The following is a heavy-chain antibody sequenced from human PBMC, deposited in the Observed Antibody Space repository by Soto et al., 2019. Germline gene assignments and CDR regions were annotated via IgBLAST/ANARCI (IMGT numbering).Heavy chain of an antibody. CDR2: IYSGGST. V-gene: IGHV3-53*04. D-gene: IGHD3-9*01. CDR1: GFTVSSNF. CDR3: ARENPTSRLTGYYYLDY. J-gene: IGHJ4*02. Sequence: EVQLVESGGGLVQPGGSLRLSCAASGFTVSSNFMSWVRQAPGKGLEWVSVIYSGGSTYYADSVKGRFTISRHNSKNTLYLQMNTLRAEDTAVYYCARENPTSRLTGYYYLDYWGQGTLVTVSS.